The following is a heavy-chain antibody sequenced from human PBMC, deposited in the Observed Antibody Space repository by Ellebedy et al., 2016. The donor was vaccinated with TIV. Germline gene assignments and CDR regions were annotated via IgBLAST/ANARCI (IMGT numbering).Heavy chain of an antibody. CDR2: IYYSGST. J-gene: IGHJ4*02. CDR1: GGSVSSGSYY. D-gene: IGHD4-17*01. V-gene: IGHV4-61*01. CDR3: ARRGGFFGDYSDY. Sequence: SETLSLXXTVSGGSVSSGSYYWSWIRQPPGKGLEWIGYIYYSGSTNYNPSLKSRVTISVDTSKNQFSLKLRSVTATDTAVYYCARRGGFFGDYSDYWGQGTLVTVSS.